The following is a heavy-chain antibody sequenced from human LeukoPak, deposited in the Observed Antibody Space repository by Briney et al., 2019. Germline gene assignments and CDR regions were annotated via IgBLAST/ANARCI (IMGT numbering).Heavy chain of an antibody. CDR3: ARGSGSYFDY. Sequence: ASVKVSCKASGYTFTSYDINWVRQATGQGLEWMGWMNPNSDNTGYAQKFQGRVTITRNTSISTTYMELSSMRSEDTAVYYCARGSGSYFDYWGQGTLVTVSS. CDR2: MNPNSDNT. CDR1: GYTFTSYD. J-gene: IGHJ4*02. V-gene: IGHV1-8*03. D-gene: IGHD3-10*01.